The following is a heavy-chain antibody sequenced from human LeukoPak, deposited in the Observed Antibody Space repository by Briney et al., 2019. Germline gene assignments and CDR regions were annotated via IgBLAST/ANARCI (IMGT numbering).Heavy chain of an antibody. D-gene: IGHD5-18*01. V-gene: IGHV4-4*09. CDR1: DDSITSVY. J-gene: IGHJ4*02. CDR3: ARTARVFGY. Sequence: SETLSLICTVSDDSITSVYWSWIRQPPGKGLEVIGYTYVGGDTNYNPPLKSRVTMSLDTSKHQVSLKMTSVTAADTAVYYCARTARVFGYWGPGILVTVSS. CDR2: TYVGGDT.